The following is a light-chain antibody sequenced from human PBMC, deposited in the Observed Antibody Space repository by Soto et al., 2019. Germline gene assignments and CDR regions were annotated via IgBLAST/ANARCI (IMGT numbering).Light chain of an antibody. CDR1: NSNIGSNF. CDR2: EDH. V-gene: IGLV1-51*02. J-gene: IGLJ2*01. CDR3: GTWDTSLDSGI. Sequence: QSVLTQPPSVSAAPGQKVTIFCSGSNSNIGSNFVSWYQQVPGTAPKLLVYEDHQRPSGTPVRFSGSKSGTSATLAITGLQPGDEAHYYCGTWDTSLDSGIFGGGTKVTVL.